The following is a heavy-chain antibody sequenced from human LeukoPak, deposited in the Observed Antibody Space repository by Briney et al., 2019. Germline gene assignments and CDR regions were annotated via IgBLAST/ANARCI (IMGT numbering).Heavy chain of an antibody. V-gene: IGHV1-46*01. J-gene: IGHJ3*02. CDR3: ARDHDNGSVGGAFDI. D-gene: IGHD2-8*01. CDR1: GYTFINYY. CDR2: MNPFFDLT. Sequence: GASVKVSCKASGYTFINYYIHWVRQAPGQGLEWLGVMNPFFDLTTYAQRFQGRVTMTTDTSTNTVYMELSSLTSVDTAVYYCARDHDNGSVGGAFDIWGQGTMVTVSS.